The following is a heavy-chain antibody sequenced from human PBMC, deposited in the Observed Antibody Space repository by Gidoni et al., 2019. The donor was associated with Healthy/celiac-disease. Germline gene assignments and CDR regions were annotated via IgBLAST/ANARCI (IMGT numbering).Heavy chain of an antibody. CDR3: ARTKVVAVAERHFDY. CDR2: IYYSGST. D-gene: IGHD6-19*01. V-gene: IGHV4-39*01. CDR1: GGSISSSSYY. J-gene: IGHJ4*02. Sequence: QLQLQESGPGLVKPSETLSLTCTVSGGSISSSSYYWGWIRHPPGKGLEWIGSIYYSGSTYYNPSLKSRVTISVDTSKNQFSLKLSSVTAADTAVYYCARTKVVAVAERHFDYWGQGTLVTVSS.